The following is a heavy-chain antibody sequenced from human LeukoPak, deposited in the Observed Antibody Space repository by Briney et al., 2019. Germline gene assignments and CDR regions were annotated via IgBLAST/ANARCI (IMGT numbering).Heavy chain of an antibody. D-gene: IGHD2-2*01. V-gene: IGHV3-21*01. CDR2: ISSRGSYI. J-gene: IGHJ6*03. Sequence: AGGSLRLSFAASEFALSEYGMIWARQAPGKGLEWVASISSRGSYIYYADSLRGRFTISRDNTKNSLYLQMNSLRAEDTAVYFCARYCSSTTCDGNYYYFYMDVWGKGTTVIVSS. CDR1: EFALSEYG. CDR3: ARYCSSTTCDGNYYYFYMDV.